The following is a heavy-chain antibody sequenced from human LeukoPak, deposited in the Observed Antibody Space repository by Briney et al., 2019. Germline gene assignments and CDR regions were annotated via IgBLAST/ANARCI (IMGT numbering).Heavy chain of an antibody. V-gene: IGHV3-74*01. D-gene: IGHD2-21*01. J-gene: IGHJ4*02. Sequence: GGSLRLSCAASGFTFSSYWMHWVRQAPGKGPVWVSRINNDGSGTTYADSVKGRFTISRDDAKNTLYLQMNSLRAEDTAVYYCARVHIGQFDYWGQGTLVTVSS. CDR2: INNDGSGT. CDR1: GFTFSSYW. CDR3: ARVHIGQFDY.